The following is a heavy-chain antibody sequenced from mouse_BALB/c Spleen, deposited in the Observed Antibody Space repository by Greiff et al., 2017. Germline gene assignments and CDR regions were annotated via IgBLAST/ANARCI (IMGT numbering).Heavy chain of an antibody. D-gene: IGHD2-3*01. CDR2: ISSGGST. CDR3: ARVDGYFDY. CDR1: GFTFSSYA. Sequence: EVTLMESGGGLVKPGGSLKLSCAASGFTFSSYAMSWVRQTPEKRLEWVASISSGGSTYYPDSVKGRFTISRDNARNILYLQMSSLRSEDTAMYYCARVDGYFDYWGQGTTLTVSS. V-gene: IGHV5-6-5*01. J-gene: IGHJ2*01.